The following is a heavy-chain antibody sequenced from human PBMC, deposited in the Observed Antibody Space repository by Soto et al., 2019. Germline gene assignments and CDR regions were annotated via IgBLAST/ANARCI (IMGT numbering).Heavy chain of an antibody. Sequence: QITLKESGPTLVKPTQSLTLTCTFSGFSLSTSGVGVGWIRQPPGKALEWLALIYWDDDKRYSPSLEIRLTITTDSSKDQVVLTMTNLDPVDTGTYFCARWGVAFYGSGSYYTFDDWGQGTLVTVSS. CDR3: ARWGVAFYGSGSYYTFDD. CDR1: GFSLSTSGVG. V-gene: IGHV2-5*02. CDR2: IYWDDDK. J-gene: IGHJ4*02. D-gene: IGHD3-10*01.